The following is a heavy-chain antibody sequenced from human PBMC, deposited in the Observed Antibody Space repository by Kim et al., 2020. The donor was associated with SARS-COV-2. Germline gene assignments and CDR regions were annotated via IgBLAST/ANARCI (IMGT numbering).Heavy chain of an antibody. V-gene: IGHV3-48*02. J-gene: IGHJ4*02. D-gene: IGHD3-22*01. CDR3: ARDYYESSAYYSGGY. Sequence: ESVKGQVTISRDKAKDSLFLQMNSLSDEDTAVYYCARDYYESSAYYSGGYWGQGTLVTVSS.